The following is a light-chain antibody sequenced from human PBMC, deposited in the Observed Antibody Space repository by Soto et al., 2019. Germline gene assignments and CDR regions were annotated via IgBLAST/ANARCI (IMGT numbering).Light chain of an antibody. J-gene: IGKJ1*01. CDR1: QGISTY. CDR2: AAS. V-gene: IGKV1-27*01. CDR3: QNYNGAPWT. Sequence: DIQITQSPSSLSASVGDRVTITCRASQGISTYLVWYQQKPGTVPKLLIFAASTLQSGVPSRFIGSGSGTDFTLTISSLQPEDVATYYCQNYNGAPWTFGQGTKVDIK.